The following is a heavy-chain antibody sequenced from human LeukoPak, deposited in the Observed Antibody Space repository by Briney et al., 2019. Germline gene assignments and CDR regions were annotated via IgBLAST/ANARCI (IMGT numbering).Heavy chain of an antibody. V-gene: IGHV1-46*01. J-gene: IGHJ4*02. CDR2: INPSGGST. CDR3: ARDRSSGPTWDY. Sequence: ASVKVSCKASGYTFTSYYMHWVRQAPGQGLEWMGIINPSGGSTSYAQKFQGRVTLTRDMSTSTVYMELSSLRSEDTAVYHCARDRSSGPTWDYWGQGTLVTVSS. D-gene: IGHD3-22*01. CDR1: GYTFTSYY.